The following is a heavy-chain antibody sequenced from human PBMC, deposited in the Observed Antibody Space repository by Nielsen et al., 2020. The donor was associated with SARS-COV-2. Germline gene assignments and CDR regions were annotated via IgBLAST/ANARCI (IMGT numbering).Heavy chain of an antibody. V-gene: IGHV3-66*01. CDR1: GFTISSSF. J-gene: IGHJ6*02. D-gene: IGHD7-27*01. CDR2: IYTDGST. Sequence: GESLKISCGASGFTISSSFMSWVRQAAGKGLDWVSVIYTDGSTSHADSVKGRFTISRDNSKNTLYLQMNSLRAEDTAVYYCARDNWGRMDAWGQGTTVIVSS. CDR3: ARDNWGRMDA.